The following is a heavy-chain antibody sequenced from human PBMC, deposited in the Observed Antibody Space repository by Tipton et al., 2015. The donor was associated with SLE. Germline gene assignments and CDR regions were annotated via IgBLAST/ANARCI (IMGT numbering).Heavy chain of an antibody. CDR2: INHSGRT. V-gene: IGHV4-34*01. J-gene: IGHJ4*02. D-gene: IGHD1-26*01. Sequence: TLSLTCAVYGGSFSGYYWSWIRQPPGKGLEWIGEINHSGRTNYNPSLKSRVTISVDTSKNQFSLKLSSVTAADTAVYYCASPSGSRDYWGQGTLVTVSS. CDR3: ASPSGSRDY. CDR1: GGSFSGYY.